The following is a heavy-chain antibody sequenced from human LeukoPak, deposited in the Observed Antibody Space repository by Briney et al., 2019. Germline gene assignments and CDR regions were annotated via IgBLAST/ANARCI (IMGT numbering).Heavy chain of an antibody. V-gene: IGHV1-69*13. Sequence: ASVKVSCKASGYTFTSYDINWVRQAPGQGLEWMGGIIPIFGTANYAQKFQGRVTITADESTSTAYMELSSLRSEDTAVYYCARGNAGSGTLDIWGQGTMVTVSS. CDR2: IIPIFGTA. CDR1: GYTFTSYD. CDR3: ARGNAGSGTLDI. D-gene: IGHD2-15*01. J-gene: IGHJ3*02.